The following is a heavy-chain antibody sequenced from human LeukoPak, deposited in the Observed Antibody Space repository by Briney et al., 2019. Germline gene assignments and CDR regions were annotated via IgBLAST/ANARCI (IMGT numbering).Heavy chain of an antibody. J-gene: IGHJ6*02. Sequence: GGSLRLSCAASGFTFSSYAMSWVRQAPGKGLEWVSAISGSGGSTYYADSVKGRFTISRDNSKNTLYLQMNSLRAEDTAVYYCASATAGPARRENYYYYGMDVWGQGTSVTVSS. V-gene: IGHV3-23*01. CDR2: ISGSGGST. CDR3: ASATAGPARRENYYYYGMDV. CDR1: GFTFSSYA. D-gene: IGHD6-6*01.